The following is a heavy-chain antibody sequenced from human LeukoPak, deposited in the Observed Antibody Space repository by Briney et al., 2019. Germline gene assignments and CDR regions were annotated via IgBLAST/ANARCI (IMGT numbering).Heavy chain of an antibody. Sequence: GGSLRLSCAASGSTFSSYEMNWVRQAPGKGLEWVSYISSSGSTIYYADSVKGRFTISRDNAKNSLYLQMNSLRAEDTAVYYCARAYYGSGSYYNWWFDPWGQGTLVTVSS. CDR1: GSTFSSYE. CDR3: ARAYYGSGSYYNWWFDP. V-gene: IGHV3-48*03. CDR2: ISSSGSTI. D-gene: IGHD3-10*01. J-gene: IGHJ5*02.